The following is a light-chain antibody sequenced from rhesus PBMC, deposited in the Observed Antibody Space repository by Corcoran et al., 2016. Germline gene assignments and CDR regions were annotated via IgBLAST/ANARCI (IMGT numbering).Light chain of an antibody. CDR3: QQDYSWPLT. Sequence: EIVMTPSPATLSLSPGERATLSCRASQSVSSSLAWYQQKPGQAPKLLIYGASRRATGNPDRFIGRGSGTEFTLTISSLEPEDVGVYYCQQDYSWPLTFGGGTKVELK. CDR2: GAS. J-gene: IGKJ4*01. V-gene: IGKV3-42*01. CDR1: QSVSSS.